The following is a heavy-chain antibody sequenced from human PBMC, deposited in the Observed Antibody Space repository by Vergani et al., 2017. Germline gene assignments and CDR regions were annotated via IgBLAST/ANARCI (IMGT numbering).Heavy chain of an antibody. J-gene: IGHJ4*02. CDR1: GYTFTSYY. D-gene: IGHD2-21*01. CDR3: AREGLNCGGTTIDD. V-gene: IGHV1-46*01. CDR2: INPSGGST. Sequence: QVQLVQSGAEVKKPGASVTVSCKASGYTFTSYYMHWVRQAPGQGLEWMGIINPSGGSTSYAQQFQGRVTMTRVTSTSTVYMELSSLRSEDTAVYYCAREGLNCGGTTIDDWGQGTLVTVSS.